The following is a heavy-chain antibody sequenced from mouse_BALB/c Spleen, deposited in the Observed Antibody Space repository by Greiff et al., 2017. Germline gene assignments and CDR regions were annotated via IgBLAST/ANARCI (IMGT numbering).Heavy chain of an antibody. Sequence: EVQLQQSGAELAKPGASVKMSCKASGYTFTSYWMHWVKQRPGQGLEWIGAIYPGNSDTSYNQKFKGKAKLTAVTSTSTAYMELSSLTNEDSAVYYCTRQGPRTPQPGRGFAYWGQGTLVTVSA. CDR2: IYPGNSDT. J-gene: IGHJ3*01. CDR1: GYTFTSYW. D-gene: IGHD4-1*02. CDR3: TRQGPRTPQPGRGFAY. V-gene: IGHV1-5*01.